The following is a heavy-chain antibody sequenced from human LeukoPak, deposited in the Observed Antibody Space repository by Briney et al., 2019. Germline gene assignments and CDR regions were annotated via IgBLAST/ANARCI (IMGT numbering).Heavy chain of an antibody. CDR2: INPNTGGT. CDR3: VRGYSYGFYFDY. CDR1: GYIFTGCY. Sequence: ASVKVSCKASGYIFTGCYLHWVRQALGQGLEWMGRINPNTGGTDYAQKFQGRATMTRDTSISTAYLELSNLRSDDTAAYYCVRGYSYGFYFDYWGQGSLVTVSS. D-gene: IGHD5-18*01. J-gene: IGHJ4*02. V-gene: IGHV1-2*06.